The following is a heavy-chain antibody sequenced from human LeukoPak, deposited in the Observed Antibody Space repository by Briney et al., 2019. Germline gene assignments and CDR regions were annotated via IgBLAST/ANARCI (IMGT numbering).Heavy chain of an antibody. J-gene: IGHJ3*02. D-gene: IGHD4-11*01. CDR2: TGYRSKWYN. Sequence: SQTLSLTCAFSGDGFSSNSVAWNWIRQSPSRGLEWLGRTGYRSKWYNDYAVSVKSQITINPDPSKNQFSLQLNSVTPEDTAVYYCARGQFTAFDIWGQGTMVTVSS. CDR1: GDGFSSNSVA. V-gene: IGHV6-1*01. CDR3: ARGQFTAFDI.